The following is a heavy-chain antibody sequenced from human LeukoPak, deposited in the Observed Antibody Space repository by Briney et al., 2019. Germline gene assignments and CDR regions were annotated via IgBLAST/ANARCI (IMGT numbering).Heavy chain of an antibody. Sequence: GASVKVSCKASGGTFSSYAISWVRQAPGQGLEWMGGIIPIFGTANYAQKLQGRVTMTTDTSTSTAYMELRSLRSDDTAVYYCARGNYRYYYYGMDVWGQGTTVTVSS. J-gene: IGHJ6*02. V-gene: IGHV1-69*05. CDR2: IIPIFGTA. CDR3: ARGNYRYYYYGMDV. D-gene: IGHD4-11*01. CDR1: GGTFSSYA.